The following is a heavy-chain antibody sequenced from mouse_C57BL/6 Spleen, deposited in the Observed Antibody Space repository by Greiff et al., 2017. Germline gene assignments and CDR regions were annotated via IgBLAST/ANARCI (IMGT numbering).Heavy chain of an antibody. CDR2: IDPEDGET. CDR1: GFNIKDYY. D-gene: IGHD1-1*01. CDR3: ARAHGSSYWYFDV. J-gene: IGHJ1*03. V-gene: IGHV14-2*01. Sequence: EVKLEESGAELVKPGASVKLSFTASGFNIKDYYMHWVKQRPEQGLEWIGRIDPEDGETNYAPKFQGKATITADTSSNTAYLQLSSLTSEDTAVYYCARAHGSSYWYFDVWGTGTTVTVSA.